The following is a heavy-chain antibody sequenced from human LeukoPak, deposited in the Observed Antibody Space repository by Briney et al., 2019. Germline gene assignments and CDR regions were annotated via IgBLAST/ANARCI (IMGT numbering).Heavy chain of an antibody. CDR2: IYHSGSS. V-gene: IGHV4-4*02. J-gene: IGHJ6*03. CDR3: AREGSRRLYMDV. CDR1: GGSISTGNW. D-gene: IGHD6-25*01. Sequence: SSETLSLTCAVSGGSISTGNWWSWVRQSPDKGLEWIGEIYHSGSSNYNPSLKSRVTMSIDNSKHHFSLSLTSVTAADTAVYYCAREGSRRLYMDVWGRGTTVTVSS.